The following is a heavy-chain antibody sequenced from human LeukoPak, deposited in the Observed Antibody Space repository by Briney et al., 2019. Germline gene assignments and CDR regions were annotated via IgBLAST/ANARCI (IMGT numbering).Heavy chain of an antibody. J-gene: IGHJ4*02. CDR2: ISSSSSYI. V-gene: IGHV3-21*01. D-gene: IGHD5-18*01. CDR3: ARGRVQLENFDY. CDR1: GFTFGSYS. Sequence: GGSLRLSCAASGFTFGSYSMNWVRQAPGKGLEWVSSISSSSSYIYYADSVKGRFTIYRDSAKNSLYLQMNSLRAEDTAVYYCARGRVQLENFDYWGQGTLVTVSS.